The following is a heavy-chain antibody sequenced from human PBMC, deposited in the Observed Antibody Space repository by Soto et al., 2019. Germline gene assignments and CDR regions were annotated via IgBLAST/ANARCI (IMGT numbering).Heavy chain of an antibody. CDR3: ARGTSSGWSYYYYSYGMDV. Sequence: QVQLQQWGAGLLKPSETLSLTCAVYGGSFSGYYWSWIRQPPGKGLEWIGEINHSGSTNYNPSLKSRVTISVDTSKNQFSLKLSSVTAADTAVYYCARGTSSGWSYYYYSYGMDVWGQGTTVTVSS. CDR2: INHSGST. V-gene: IGHV4-34*01. D-gene: IGHD6-19*01. J-gene: IGHJ6*02. CDR1: GGSFSGYY.